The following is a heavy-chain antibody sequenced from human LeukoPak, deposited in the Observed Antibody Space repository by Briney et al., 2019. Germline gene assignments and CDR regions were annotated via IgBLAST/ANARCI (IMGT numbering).Heavy chain of an antibody. Sequence: PGGSLRLSCAASGFTFSSYAMSWVRPAPGKGLEWVSAISGSGGSTYYAASVKGRFTISRDKSKNPLYLQMNSLRAEDTAVYYCAKDYYDSSGYYYAHWGQGTLVTVSS. CDR1: GFTFSSYA. CDR3: AKDYYDSSGYYYAH. V-gene: IGHV3-23*01. D-gene: IGHD3-22*01. J-gene: IGHJ4*02. CDR2: ISGSGGST.